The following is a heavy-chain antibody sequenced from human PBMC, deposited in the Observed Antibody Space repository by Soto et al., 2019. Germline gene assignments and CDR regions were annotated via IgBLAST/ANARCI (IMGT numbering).Heavy chain of an antibody. CDR2: IYYSGST. Sequence: QVQLQESGPGLVKPSQTLSLTCTVSGGSISSGGYYWSWIRQHPGKGLEWIGYIYYSGSTYYNPSLKSRVTISVDTSKTQFSLKLSSVTAADTAVYYCARKRKAIFGVGGFDYWGQGTLVTVSS. D-gene: IGHD3-3*01. J-gene: IGHJ4*02. CDR3: ARKRKAIFGVGGFDY. V-gene: IGHV4-31*03. CDR1: GGSISSGGYY.